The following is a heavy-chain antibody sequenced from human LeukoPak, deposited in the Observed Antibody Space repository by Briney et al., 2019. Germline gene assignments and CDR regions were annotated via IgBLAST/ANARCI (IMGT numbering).Heavy chain of an antibody. CDR3: ARERALQDYYYGMDV. CDR1: GGSISSYY. D-gene: IGHD4-11*01. CDR2: IYTSGST. V-gene: IGHV4-4*07. J-gene: IGHJ6*02. Sequence: PSETLSLTCTVSGGSISSYYWSWIRQPAGKGLEWIGRIYTSGSTNYNPSLKSRVTMSVDTSKNQFSLKLSSVTAADTAVYYCARERALQDYYYGMDVWGQGTTVTVSS.